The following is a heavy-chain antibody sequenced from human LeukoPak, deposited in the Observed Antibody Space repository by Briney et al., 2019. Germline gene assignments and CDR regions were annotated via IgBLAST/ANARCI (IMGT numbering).Heavy chain of an antibody. CDR1: GGSISSSSYY. CDR3: ARMRYSSSSKFDY. V-gene: IGHV4-39*07. CDR2: IYYSGST. J-gene: IGHJ4*02. D-gene: IGHD6-13*01. Sequence: PSETLSLTCTVSGGSISSSSYYWGWIRQPPGKGLEWIGSIYYSGSTYYNPSLKSRVTISVDTSKNQFSLKLSSVTAADTAVYYCARMRYSSSSKFDYWGQGTLVTVSS.